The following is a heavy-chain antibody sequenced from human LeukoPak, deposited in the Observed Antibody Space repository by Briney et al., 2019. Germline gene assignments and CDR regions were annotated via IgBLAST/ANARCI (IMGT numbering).Heavy chain of an antibody. V-gene: IGHV3-11*06. J-gene: IGHJ5*02. Sequence: GSLRLSCAASGFTFSDYYMSWIRQAPGKGLEWVSYISSSSSYTNYADSVKGRFTISRDNAKNSLYLQMNSLRAEDTAVYYCARVGLQLAWFDPWGQGTLVTVSS. CDR3: ARVGLQLAWFDP. CDR2: ISSSSSYT. D-gene: IGHD3/OR15-3a*01. CDR1: GFTFSDYY.